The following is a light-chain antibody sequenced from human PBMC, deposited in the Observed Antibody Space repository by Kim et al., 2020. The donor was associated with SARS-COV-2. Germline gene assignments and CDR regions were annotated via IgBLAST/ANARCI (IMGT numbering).Light chain of an antibody. CDR2: QDR. CDR3: QAWDSSTAFYV. J-gene: IGLJ1*01. Sequence: SYELTQPPSVSVSPGQTASITCSGDKLGDTYACWYQQKPGQSPVLVMYQDRKRPSGIPERFSGSKSGNTATLTISGTQAMDEADYYCQAWDSSTAFYVFGTGTKVTVL. CDR1: KLGDTY. V-gene: IGLV3-1*01.